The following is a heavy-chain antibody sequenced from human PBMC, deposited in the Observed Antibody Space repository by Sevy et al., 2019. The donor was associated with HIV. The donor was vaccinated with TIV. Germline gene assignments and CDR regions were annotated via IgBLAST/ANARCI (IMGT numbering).Heavy chain of an antibody. CDR1: GFDFSSHW. CDR2: MNTDGSST. Sequence: GGSLRLSCEASGFDFSSHWMQWVRQAPGKGLVWVSRMNTDGSSTNYADSVKGRFTISRDNAKNTLYLEMNNLRDEDTALYYCATPRFDFWGPGPLVTVSS. CDR3: ATPRFDF. V-gene: IGHV3-74*01. J-gene: IGHJ4*02.